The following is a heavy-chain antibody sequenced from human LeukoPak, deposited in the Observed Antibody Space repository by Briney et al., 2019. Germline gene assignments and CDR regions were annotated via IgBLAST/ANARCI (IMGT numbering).Heavy chain of an antibody. D-gene: IGHD6-13*01. CDR2: IYYSGST. Sequence: PSETLSLTCTVSGGSVTSDTYHWSWIRQPPGKGLEWIGYIYYSGSTNYNPSLKSRVTISVDTSKNQFSLKLSSVTAADTAVYYCARSNDNSWYFDYWGQGTLVTVSS. V-gene: IGHV4-61*01. CDR1: GGSVTSDTYH. CDR3: ARSNDNSWYFDY. J-gene: IGHJ4*02.